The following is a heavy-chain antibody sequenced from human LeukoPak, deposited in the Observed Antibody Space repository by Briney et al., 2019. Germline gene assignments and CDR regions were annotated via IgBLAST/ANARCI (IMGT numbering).Heavy chain of an antibody. Sequence: SVKVSCKASGYTFSKYGVSWVRQAPGQGLEWVAWISANNGNTNYAQKFQGRLTLTTDTSTSTAYMVLRSLRQDDTAVYYCARDGRSGEVLRFDSWGQGTLVTVSS. J-gene: IGHJ4*02. D-gene: IGHD7-27*01. V-gene: IGHV1-18*01. CDR2: ISANNGNT. CDR3: ARDGRSGEVLRFDS. CDR1: GYTFSKYG.